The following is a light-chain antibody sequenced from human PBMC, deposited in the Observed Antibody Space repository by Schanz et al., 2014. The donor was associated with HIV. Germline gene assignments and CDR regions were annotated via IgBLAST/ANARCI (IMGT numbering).Light chain of an antibody. CDR2: GAS. V-gene: IGKV3-20*01. CDR1: QSVSTY. J-gene: IGKJ1*01. CDR3: QQYSASPRT. Sequence: PGERATLSCRASQSVSTYLAWYQQKPGQAPRLVIFGASNRATGIPDRFSGSDSGTDFTLTISRVEPEDYAVYYCQQYSASPRTFGQGTRLEIK.